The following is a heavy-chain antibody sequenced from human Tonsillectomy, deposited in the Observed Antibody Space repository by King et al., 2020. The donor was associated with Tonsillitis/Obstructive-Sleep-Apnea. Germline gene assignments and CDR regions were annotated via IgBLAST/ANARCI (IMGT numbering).Heavy chain of an antibody. D-gene: IGHD3-10*01. CDR3: ATSPVSGSSFYFDY. CDR1: GFRVSSNY. J-gene: IGHJ4*02. Sequence: VQLVESGGGLIQPGGSLRRSWEVSGFRVSSNYMSWVRQAPGKGLEWGSVIYSGCGNSKAESMKGRFTISRDNFKNTLYLQMNSLRAEDTAVYYCATSPVSGSSFYFDYWGQGTLVTVSS. V-gene: IGHV3-53*01. CDR2: IYSGCGN.